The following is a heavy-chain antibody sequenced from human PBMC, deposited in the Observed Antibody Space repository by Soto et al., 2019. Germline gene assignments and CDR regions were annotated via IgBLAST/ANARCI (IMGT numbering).Heavy chain of an antibody. CDR3: AHAYYYDSSGYPLDITKFDY. CDR2: IYWDDDK. J-gene: IGHJ4*02. CDR1: GFSLSTSGAG. Sequence: QITLKESGPTLVKPTQTLTLTCTFSGFSLSTSGAGVGWIRQPPGKALEWLALIYWDDDKRYSPSLKSRLTITKDTAKNQVVLTMTNMDPVDTATYYCAHAYYYDSSGYPLDITKFDYWGQGTLVTVSS. V-gene: IGHV2-5*02. D-gene: IGHD3-22*01.